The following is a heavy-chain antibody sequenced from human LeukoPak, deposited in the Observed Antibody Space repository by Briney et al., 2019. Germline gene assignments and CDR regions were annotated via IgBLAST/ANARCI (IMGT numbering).Heavy chain of an antibody. D-gene: IGHD3-3*01. CDR2: ISSSSSYI. V-gene: IGHV3-21*01. J-gene: IGHJ5*02. CDR3: AKEGYYTINWFDP. CDR1: GFTFSSYS. Sequence: NPGGSLRPSCAASGFTFSSYSMNWVRQAPGKGLEWVSSISSSSSYIYYADSVKGRFTISRDNSKNTLYLQMNSLRAEDTAVYYCAKEGYYTINWFDPWGQGTLVTVSS.